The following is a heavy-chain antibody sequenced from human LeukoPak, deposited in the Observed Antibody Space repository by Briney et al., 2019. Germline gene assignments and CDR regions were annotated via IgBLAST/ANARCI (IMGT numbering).Heavy chain of an antibody. D-gene: IGHD1-1*01. CDR1: GYSFTSYW. Sequence: GESLKISCKGSGYSFTSYWIGWVRQMPGKGLEWMGIIYPADSDTKYSPSFQGQVTISADKSISTAYLQWTSLKASDTAMYYCARSLSGFLEDAFDIWGQGTMVTVSS. CDR2: IYPADSDT. CDR3: ARSLSGFLEDAFDI. V-gene: IGHV5-51*01. J-gene: IGHJ3*02.